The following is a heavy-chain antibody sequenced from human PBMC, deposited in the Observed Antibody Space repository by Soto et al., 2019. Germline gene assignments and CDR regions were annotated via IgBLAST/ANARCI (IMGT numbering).Heavy chain of an antibody. Sequence: GGSLRLSCAASGFTVSSNYMSWVRQAPGKGLEWVSVIYSGGSTYYADSVKGRFTISRDNSKNTLYLQMNSLRAEDTAVYYCAKDSQYCSGGSCYQPDFDYWGQGTLVTVSS. CDR1: GFTVSSNY. CDR2: IYSGGST. V-gene: IGHV3-53*01. CDR3: AKDSQYCSGGSCYQPDFDY. J-gene: IGHJ4*02. D-gene: IGHD2-15*01.